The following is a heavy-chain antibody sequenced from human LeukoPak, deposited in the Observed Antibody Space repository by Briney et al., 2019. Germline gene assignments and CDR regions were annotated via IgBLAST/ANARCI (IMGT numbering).Heavy chain of an antibody. D-gene: IGHD4-17*01. V-gene: IGHV4-30-4*07. CDR1: GGSISSGPYS. CDR3: ARLSTVTTSFDY. CDR2: IYHSGSA. J-gene: IGHJ4*02. Sequence: PSQTLSLTCTVSGGSISSGPYSWAWIRQPLGEGLEWIGYIYHSGSASYNPSLMSRLTMSVDTSKNQFSLKLSSVTAADTAVYYCARLSTVTTSFDYWGQGTLVTVSS.